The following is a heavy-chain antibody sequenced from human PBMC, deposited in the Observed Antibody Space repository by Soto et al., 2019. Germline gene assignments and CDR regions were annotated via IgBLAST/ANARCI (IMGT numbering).Heavy chain of an antibody. V-gene: IGHV3-30-3*01. J-gene: IGHJ4*02. Sequence: PGGSLRLSCAASGFTFSSYAMHWVRQAPGKGLEWVAVISYDGSNKYYADSAKGRFTISRDNSKNTLYLQMNSLRAEDTAVYYCASLRYFEQNWGQGNLVTVSS. D-gene: IGHD3-9*01. CDR3: ASLRYFEQN. CDR1: GFTFSSYA. CDR2: ISYDGSNK.